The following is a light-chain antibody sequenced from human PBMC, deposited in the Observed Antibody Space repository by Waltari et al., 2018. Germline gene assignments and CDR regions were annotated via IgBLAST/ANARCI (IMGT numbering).Light chain of an antibody. CDR3: QVWDSGRDQVV. J-gene: IGLJ2*01. CDR2: YDS. V-gene: IGLV3-21*01. Sequence: SYELTQAPSVSVAPGTTATITCGGNKVGSKSVHWFQQKTGQAPVLVIYYDSDRPSGIPERFAGSNPGNTATLTISRVEAGDEADYYCQVWDSGRDQVVFGGGTKLAVL. CDR1: KVGSKS.